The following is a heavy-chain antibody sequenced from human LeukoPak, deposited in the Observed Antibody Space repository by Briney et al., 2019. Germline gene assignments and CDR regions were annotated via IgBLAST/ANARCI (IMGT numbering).Heavy chain of an antibody. V-gene: IGHV4-4*07. Sequence: PSETLSLPFTVPGCPISSYYWNLIPQPARKGPEWIGRIYTSGSTNYNPSLKSRVTMSVDTSKSQFSLKLSSVTAADTAVYYCASDYGDYAEYFQHWGQGTLVTVSS. CDR3: ASDYGDYAEYFQH. CDR1: GCPISSYY. CDR2: IYTSGST. D-gene: IGHD4-17*01. J-gene: IGHJ1*01.